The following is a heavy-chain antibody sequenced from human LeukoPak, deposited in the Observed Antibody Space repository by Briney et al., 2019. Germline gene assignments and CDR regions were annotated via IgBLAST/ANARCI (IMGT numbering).Heavy chain of an antibody. CDR2: IYHSGST. CDR1: GYSISSGYY. J-gene: IGHJ6*03. D-gene: IGHD1-1*01. CDR3: ARDDNDDSYMDV. Sequence: SETLSLTCAVSGYSISSGYYWGWIRQPPGKGLEWIGSIYHSGSTYYNPSLKSRVTISVDTSKNQFSLNLSFMTAADTAVYYCARDDNDDSYMDVWGKGTTVTVSS. V-gene: IGHV4-38-2*02.